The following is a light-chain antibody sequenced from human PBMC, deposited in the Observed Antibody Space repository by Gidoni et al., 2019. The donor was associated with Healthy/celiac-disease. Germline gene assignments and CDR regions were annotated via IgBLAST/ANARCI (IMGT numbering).Light chain of an antibody. CDR3: QVWDSSSDHPVV. J-gene: IGLJ2*01. CDR2: DDS. Sequence: SYVLPQPPSVSVAPRKTARSTCSGNNIGTKSVHWYQHKPGQAPGLVVYDDSDRPSGIPERFSGPNSGNTATLTISRVEAGDEANYYCQVWDSSSDHPVVFGGGTKLTVL. V-gene: IGLV3-21*03. CDR1: NIGTKS.